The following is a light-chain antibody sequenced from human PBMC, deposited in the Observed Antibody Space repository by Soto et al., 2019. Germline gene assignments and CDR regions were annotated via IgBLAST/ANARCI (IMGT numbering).Light chain of an antibody. Sequence: DIQMTQSPSSLSAYVGDRVTITCRASQTINKDLHWYQQKPGKAPKLLIYAASSLQSGVPSRFSGSGSGTDFTLTISRMQPEEFATYYCQQSYGTPVTFGPGTKVDIK. J-gene: IGKJ3*01. CDR1: QTINKD. CDR2: AAS. V-gene: IGKV1-39*01. CDR3: QQSYGTPVT.